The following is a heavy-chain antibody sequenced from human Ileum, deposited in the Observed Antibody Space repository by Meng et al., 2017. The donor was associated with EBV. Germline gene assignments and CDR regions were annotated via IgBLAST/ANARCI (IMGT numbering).Heavy chain of an antibody. CDR2: IYWNDDK. Sequence: QITLKGPGPTLVKPPQPLTLTCSFSGFSLTSSGVGVGWIRQPPGKALEWLALIYWNDDKRYSPSLKSRLTVTRDTSKNQVVLTLTNVDPVDTATYYCARRPGSPSSRFDYWGQGTLVTVSS. CDR1: GFSLTSSGVG. D-gene: IGHD6-6*01. J-gene: IGHJ4*02. CDR3: ARRPGSPSSRFDY. V-gene: IGHV2-5*01.